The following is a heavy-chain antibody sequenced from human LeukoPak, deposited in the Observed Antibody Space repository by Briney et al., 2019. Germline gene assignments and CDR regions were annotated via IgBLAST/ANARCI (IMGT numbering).Heavy chain of an antibody. Sequence: PGGSLRLSCAASGFTLSSYGMHWVRQAPGKGLEWVAVISYDGSNKYYADSVKGRFTISRDNSKNTLYLQMNSLRAEDTALYYCAKSGSLPEAAGPIDYWGQGTLVTVSS. V-gene: IGHV3-30*18. CDR3: AKSGSLPEAAGPIDY. CDR2: ISYDGSNK. J-gene: IGHJ4*02. D-gene: IGHD6-13*01. CDR1: GFTLSSYG.